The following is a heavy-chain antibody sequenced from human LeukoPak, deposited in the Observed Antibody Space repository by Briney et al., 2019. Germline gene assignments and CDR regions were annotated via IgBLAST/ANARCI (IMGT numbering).Heavy chain of an antibody. CDR3: AVGRCGGDCSLYFQH. CDR2: IIPIFGTA. J-gene: IGHJ1*01. Sequence: SVKVSCKASGGTFSSYAISWVRQAPGQGLEWMGGIIPIFGTANYAQKFQGRVTITTDESTSTAYMELSSLRSEDMAVYYCAVGRCGGDCSLYFQHWGQGTLVTVSS. CDR1: GGTFSSYA. V-gene: IGHV1-69*05. D-gene: IGHD2-21*02.